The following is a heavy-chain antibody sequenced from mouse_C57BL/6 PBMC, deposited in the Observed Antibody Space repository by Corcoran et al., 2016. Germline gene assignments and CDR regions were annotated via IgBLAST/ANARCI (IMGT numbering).Heavy chain of an antibody. Sequence: EVQLQQSGPELVKPGASVKISCKASGYTFTDYYMNWVKQSHGKSLEWIGDINPNNGGTSYNQKFKGKATLTVDKSSSTAYMELRSLTSEDSAVYYCARERFITTDYFDYWGQGTTLTVSS. CDR2: INPNNGGT. V-gene: IGHV1-26*01. J-gene: IGHJ2*01. CDR1: GYTFTDYY. D-gene: IGHD1-1*01. CDR3: ARERFITTDYFDY.